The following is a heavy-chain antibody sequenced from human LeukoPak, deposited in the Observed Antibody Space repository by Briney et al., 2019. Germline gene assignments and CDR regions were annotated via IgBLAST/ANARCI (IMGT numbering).Heavy chain of an antibody. J-gene: IGHJ3*02. CDR3: ASVLSSGWYIDAFDI. CDR1: GFTFSSYS. CDR2: ISSSSSYI. Sequence: GGSLRLSCAASGFTFSSYSMNWVRQAPGEGLEWVSSISSSSSYIYYADSVKGRFTISRDNAKNSLYLQMNSLRAEDTAVYYCASVLSSGWYIDAFDIWGQGTMVTVSP. V-gene: IGHV3-21*01. D-gene: IGHD6-19*01.